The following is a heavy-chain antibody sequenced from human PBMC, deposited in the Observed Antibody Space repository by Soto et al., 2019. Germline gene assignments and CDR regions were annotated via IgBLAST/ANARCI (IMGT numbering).Heavy chain of an antibody. Sequence: SPVKVACKASAGTFSSDASSWWRHAPEQGLEWMGRIIPIFGTSNYAQTFQGRVTITADESTRTAYMELSSLRSGDTAVYYCARAVVVTAIQHYYYGMDVWGQGTTVTVSS. J-gene: IGHJ6*02. V-gene: IGHV1-69*13. CDR3: ARAVVVTAIQHYYYGMDV. D-gene: IGHD2-21*02. CDR1: AGTFSSDA. CDR2: IIPIFGTS.